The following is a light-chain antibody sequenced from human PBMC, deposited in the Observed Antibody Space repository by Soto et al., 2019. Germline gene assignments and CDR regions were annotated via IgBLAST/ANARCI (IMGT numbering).Light chain of an antibody. CDR2: GAS. CDR1: QSVSSN. J-gene: IGKJ4*01. Sequence: DIVMTQSPATLSVSPGERATLSCRASQSVSSNLAWYQQRPGQAPRLLIYGASTRATGITARISGSGSGTEFTLTISRLQSEDFAVYYCQQYNDLPLSFGGGTKVEIK. CDR3: QQYNDLPLS. V-gene: IGKV3-15*01.